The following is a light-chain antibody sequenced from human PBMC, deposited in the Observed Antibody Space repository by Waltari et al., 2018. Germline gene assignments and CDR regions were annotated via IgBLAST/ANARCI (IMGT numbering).Light chain of an antibody. V-gene: IGKV3-15*01. J-gene: IGKJ1*01. CDR3: QQYNNWPPGA. CDR1: QSVSSN. CDR2: GAS. Sequence: EIVMTQSPATLSVSPGERATLSCRASQSVSSNLAWYQQTPGQAPRLLIHGASTRATGIPARFSGSGSGTEFTLTISSLQSEDFAVYYCQQYNNWPPGAFGQGTKVEIK.